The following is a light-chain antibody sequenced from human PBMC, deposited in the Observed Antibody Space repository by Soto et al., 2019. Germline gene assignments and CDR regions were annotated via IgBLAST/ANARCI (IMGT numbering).Light chain of an antibody. CDR2: DVS. V-gene: IGLV2-14*03. CDR1: SSDVGGYNY. J-gene: IGLJ1*01. Sequence: QSALTRPASVCGSPGQSITISCTGTSSDVGGYNYVSWYQHHPGKAPKLMIYDVSNRPSGVSNRFSGSKSGNTASLIISGLQAEDEADYYCSSYTSSSTLSTYVFGTGTKLTVL. CDR3: SSYTSSSTLSTYV.